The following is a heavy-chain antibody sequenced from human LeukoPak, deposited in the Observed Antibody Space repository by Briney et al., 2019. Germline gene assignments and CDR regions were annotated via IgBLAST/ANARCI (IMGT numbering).Heavy chain of an antibody. J-gene: IGHJ4*02. V-gene: IGHV3-21*04. CDR1: GSTFSSYS. Sequence: GGSLRLSCAASGSTFSSYSTNWVRQAPGKGLEWVSSISSSSSYIYYADSVKGRFTISRDNSKNTLYLQMNSLRAEDTAVYYCASDRYSSGWYFDYWGQGTLVTVSS. D-gene: IGHD6-19*01. CDR3: ASDRYSSGWYFDY. CDR2: ISSSSSYI.